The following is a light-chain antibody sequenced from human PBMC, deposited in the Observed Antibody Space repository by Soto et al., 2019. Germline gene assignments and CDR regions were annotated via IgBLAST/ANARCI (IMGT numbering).Light chain of an antibody. CDR1: QSVSSNY. Sequence: EIVLTQSPGTLSLSPGERATLSCRASQSVSSNYLAWYQHKPGQAPRLLIYGASSGATGIPDRFSGSGSGTDFTLAISRLEPEDFAVYYCQQYGSSPPTFGPGTKVEIK. V-gene: IGKV3-20*01. J-gene: IGKJ1*01. CDR2: GAS. CDR3: QQYGSSPPT.